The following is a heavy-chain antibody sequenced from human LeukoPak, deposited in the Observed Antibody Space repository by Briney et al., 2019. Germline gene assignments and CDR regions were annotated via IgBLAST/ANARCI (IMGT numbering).Heavy chain of an antibody. CDR1: GGSVSSGSYY. Sequence: SETLSLTCTVSGGSVSSGSYYWSWIRQPPGKGLEWIGYIYYSGSTNYDPSLKSRVTISVDTSKNQFSLKLSSVTAADTAVYYCARDLLNEGNHLDYWGQGTLVTVSS. D-gene: IGHD4-23*01. CDR3: ARDLLNEGNHLDY. CDR2: IYYSGST. V-gene: IGHV4-61*01. J-gene: IGHJ4*02.